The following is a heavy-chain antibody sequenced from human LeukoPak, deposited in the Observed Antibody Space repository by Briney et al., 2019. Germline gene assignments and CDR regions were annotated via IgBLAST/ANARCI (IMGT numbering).Heavy chain of an antibody. CDR2: TYYSGST. CDR3: ARGRTHYAY. J-gene: IGHJ4*02. Sequence: PSHTLSLTCTVSGGSISSSSYYWGWIRQPPGEGLEWIGSTYYSGSTYYNPSLKSRVTISVDTSKNQFSLKLSSVTAADTAVYYCARGRTHYAYWGQGTLVTVSS. V-gene: IGHV4-39*07. D-gene: IGHD3-16*01. CDR1: GGSISSSSYY.